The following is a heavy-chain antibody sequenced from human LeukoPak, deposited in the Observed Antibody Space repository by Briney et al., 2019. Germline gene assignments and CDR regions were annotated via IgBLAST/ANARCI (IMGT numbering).Heavy chain of an antibody. V-gene: IGHV3-73*01. D-gene: IGHD6-13*01. CDR3: TRHSPDNVIAAAGHYYYYYYMDV. CDR2: IRSKANSYVT. J-gene: IGHJ6*03. CDR1: GFTFSGSA. Sequence: GGSLRLPCAASGFTFSGSAMYWVRQASGKGLEWVGRIRSKANSYVTAYAASVKGRFTISRDDSKNTAYLQMNSLKTEDTAVYYCTRHSPDNVIAAAGHYYYYYYMDVWGKGTTVTISS.